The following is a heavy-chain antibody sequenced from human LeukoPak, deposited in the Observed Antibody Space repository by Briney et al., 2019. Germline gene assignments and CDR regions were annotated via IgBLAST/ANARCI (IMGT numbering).Heavy chain of an antibody. V-gene: IGHV4-59*12. CDR2: MYYSGST. D-gene: IGHD3-16*02. CDR1: GGSISSYY. J-gene: IGHJ3*02. CDR3: ARGVGFGGVIVDDAFDI. Sequence: SETLSLTCTVSGGSISSYYWSWIRRPPGKGLEWIGYMYYSGSTNYNPSLKSRATISVDTSKNQFSLKLSSVTAADTAVYYCARGVGFGGVIVDDAFDIWGQGTMVTVSS.